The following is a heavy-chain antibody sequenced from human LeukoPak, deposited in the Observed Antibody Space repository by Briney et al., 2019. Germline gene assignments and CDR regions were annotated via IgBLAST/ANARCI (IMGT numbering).Heavy chain of an antibody. CDR3: AKRRVLQLLYDDYMHV. D-gene: IGHD1-7*01. J-gene: IGHJ6*03. CDR2: IRGSGGST. CDR1: GLTFSSYG. Sequence: GGCLRLACAAAGLTFSSYGMSSVRQAGGGGLGLGSAIRGSGGSTYYADSVKGRSTISRANCKNTLFRQMNSLRAEDTPLYYSAKRRVLQLLYDDYMHVWGKGTTVTVSS. V-gene: IGHV3-23*01.